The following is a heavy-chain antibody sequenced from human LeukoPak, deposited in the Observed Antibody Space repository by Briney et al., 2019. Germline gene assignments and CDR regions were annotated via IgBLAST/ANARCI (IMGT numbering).Heavy chain of an antibody. CDR1: GYSFINYW. V-gene: IGHV5-51*01. CDR3: ARPSHSGSYYHGFDY. CDR2: IYPGDSDT. J-gene: IGHJ4*02. D-gene: IGHD3-10*01. Sequence: GESLKISCKGSGYSFINYWIGWVRQMPGKGLKWMGIIYPGDSDTRYSPSFQGQVTISADKSISTAYLQWSSLKASDTAMYYCARPSHSGSYYHGFDYWGQGTLVTVSS.